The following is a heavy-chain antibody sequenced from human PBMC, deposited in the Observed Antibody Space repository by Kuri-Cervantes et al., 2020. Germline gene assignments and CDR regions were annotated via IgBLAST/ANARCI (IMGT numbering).Heavy chain of an antibody. V-gene: IGHV4-34*01. J-gene: IGHJ4*02. Sequence: SETLSLTCAIYGASLSGYYWSWIRQLPGKGLEWIGEISDSGSPNYNQSLKSRVTISVDTSKNQFSLRLTSMTAADTAVYYCAIYRIGAGGREYWGQGSLVTVSS. CDR1: GASLSGYY. D-gene: IGHD3-16*02. CDR3: AIYRIGAGGREY. CDR2: ISDSGSP.